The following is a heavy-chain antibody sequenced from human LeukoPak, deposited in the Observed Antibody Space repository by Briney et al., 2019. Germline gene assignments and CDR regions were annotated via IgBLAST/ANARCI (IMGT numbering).Heavy chain of an antibody. D-gene: IGHD1-26*01. V-gene: IGHV3-7*01. CDR1: GFAFGTYW. CDR3: ARRVVGGTDYFDY. CDR2: IKIDGTEK. J-gene: IGHJ4*02. Sequence: GGSLRLSCAASGFAFGTYWMTWVRQAPGKGLEWVANIKIDGTEKRYADSVKGRFTISRDNAKHSLYLQMSSLRAEDTAVYYCARRVVGGTDYFDYWGQGTLVTVSS.